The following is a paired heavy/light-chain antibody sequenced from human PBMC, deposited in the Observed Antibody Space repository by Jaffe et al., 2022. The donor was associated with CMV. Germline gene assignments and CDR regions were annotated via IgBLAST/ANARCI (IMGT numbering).Light chain of an antibody. CDR2: GNS. CDR1: SSNIGAGYD. Sequence: QSVLTQPPSVSGAPGQRVTISCTGSSSNIGAGYDVHWYQQLPGTAPKLLIYGNSNRPSGVPDRFSGSKSGTSASLAITGLQAEDEADYYCQSYDSSLSGPWVFGGGTKLTVL. J-gene: IGLJ3*02. V-gene: IGLV1-40*01. CDR3: QSYDSSLSGPWV.
Heavy chain of an antibody. CDR1: GFTFSSYA. D-gene: IGHD5-12*01. CDR3: AGEYSGYVKPAHFDY. CDR2: ISGSGGST. V-gene: IGHV3-23*04. J-gene: IGHJ4*02. Sequence: EVQLVESGGGLVQPGGSLRLSCAASGFTFSSYAMSWVRQAPGKGLEWVSAISGSGGSTYYADSVKGRFTISRDNSKNTLYLQMNSLRAEDTAVYYCAGEYSGYVKPAHFDYWGQGTLVTVSS.